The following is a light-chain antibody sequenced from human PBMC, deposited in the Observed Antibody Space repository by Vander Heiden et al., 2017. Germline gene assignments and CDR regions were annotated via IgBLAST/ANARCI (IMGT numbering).Light chain of an antibody. Sequence: SALTQPASVSGSPGQSLTISCTGNSSDVGGYNYVSWYQQHPGNAPQLMIYEVSNRPAGVSNRFSGSKSGNTASLTISGLQAEDEADYYCSSYTSSSTLVFGGGTKLTVL. CDR1: SSDVGGYNY. CDR2: EVS. J-gene: IGLJ2*01. V-gene: IGLV2-14*01. CDR3: SSYTSSSTLV.